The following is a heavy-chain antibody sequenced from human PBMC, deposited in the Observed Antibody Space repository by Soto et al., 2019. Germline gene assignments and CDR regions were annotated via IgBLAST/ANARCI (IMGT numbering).Heavy chain of an antibody. D-gene: IGHD3-22*01. CDR1: GFTFTSSA. CDR3: ARLIYYYDSSGYYPEWFDP. J-gene: IGHJ5*02. Sequence: ASVKVSCKASGFTFTSSAVQWVRQARGQRLEWIGWIVVGSGNTNYAQKFQERVTITRDMSTSTAYMELNSLRSEDTAVYYCARLIYYYDSSGYYPEWFDPWGQGTLVTVSS. CDR2: IVVGSGNT. V-gene: IGHV1-58*01.